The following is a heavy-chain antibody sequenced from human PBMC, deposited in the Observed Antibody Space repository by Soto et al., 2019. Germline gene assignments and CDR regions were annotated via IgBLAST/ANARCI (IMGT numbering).Heavy chain of an antibody. V-gene: IGHV6-1*01. CDR1: GDSVSSNSAA. J-gene: IGHJ4*02. Sequence: SQTLSLTCAISGDSVSSNSAAWNWIRQSPSRGLEWLGRTYYRSKWYNDYAVSVKSRITINPDTSKNQFSLQLNSVTPEDTAVYYCARDWWGDGYPPNYFDYWGQGTLVTVSS. CDR2: TYYRSKWYN. D-gene: IGHD5-12*01. CDR3: ARDWWGDGYPPNYFDY.